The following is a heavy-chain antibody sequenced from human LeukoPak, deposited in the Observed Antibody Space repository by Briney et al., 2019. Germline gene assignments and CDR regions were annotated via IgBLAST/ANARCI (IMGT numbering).Heavy chain of an antibody. CDR3: AVGKITIFGVATNPFDY. CDR2: IYYSGST. V-gene: IGHV4-31*09. CDR1: GGSISSGGYY. Sequence: SETLSLTCTVSGGSISSGGYYWSWIRQHPGKGLEWIGYIYYSGSTYYNPSLKSRVTISVDRSKNQFSLKLSSVTAADTAVYYCAVGKITIFGVATNPFDYWGQGTLVTVSS. D-gene: IGHD3-3*01. J-gene: IGHJ4*02.